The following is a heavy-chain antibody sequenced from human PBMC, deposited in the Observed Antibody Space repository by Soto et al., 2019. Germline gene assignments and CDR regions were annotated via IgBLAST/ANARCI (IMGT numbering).Heavy chain of an antibody. D-gene: IGHD3-9*01. CDR2: VSPNSGNT. CDR3: ASWAGYSK. CDR1: GYTFSTYD. V-gene: IGHV1-8*01. J-gene: IGHJ4*02. Sequence: QVQLAQSGSEVRKPGATVKVSCKASGYTFSTYDINWVRQAPGQGPEWMGRVSPNSGNTGYAQKFQGRLTMTRNTSISTAYMELSSLTSEDTAVYYCASWAGYSKWGQGTLVTVSS.